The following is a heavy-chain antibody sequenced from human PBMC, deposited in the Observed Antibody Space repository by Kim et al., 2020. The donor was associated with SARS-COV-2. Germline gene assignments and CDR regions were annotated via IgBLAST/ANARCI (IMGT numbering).Heavy chain of an antibody. CDR1: GYTFTSYA. D-gene: IGHD6-19*01. J-gene: IGHJ4*02. CDR2: INAGNGNT. V-gene: IGHV1-3*01. Sequence: ASVKVSCKASGYTFTSYAMHWVRQAPGQRLEWMGWINAGNGNTKYSQEFQGRVTITRDTSASTAYMELSSLRSEDTAVYYCAREWNGYSSGWYYFDYWGQGTLVTVSS. CDR3: AREWNGYSSGWYYFDY.